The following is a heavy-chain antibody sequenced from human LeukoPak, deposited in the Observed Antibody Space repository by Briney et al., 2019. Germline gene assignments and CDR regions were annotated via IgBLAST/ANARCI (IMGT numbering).Heavy chain of an antibody. D-gene: IGHD6-13*01. V-gene: IGHV3-23*01. CDR2: ISGSGGST. J-gene: IGHJ4*02. CDR1: GFTFSSYA. CDR3: ATVSGYGNNWFNYLDY. Sequence: PGGSLRLSCSASGFTFSSYAMSRVRQAPGEGLEWVSIISGSGGSTYYADSVKGRFTISKDNSKNTLYLQMNSLRAEDTAVYYCATVSGYGNNWFNYLDYWGQGTPVTVSS.